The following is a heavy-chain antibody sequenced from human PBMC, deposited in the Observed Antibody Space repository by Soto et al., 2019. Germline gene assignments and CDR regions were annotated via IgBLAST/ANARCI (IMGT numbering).Heavy chain of an antibody. CDR3: ARGPAPMPLIDY. Sequence: EVQLVESGGGLVQPGGSLRLSCAASGFTVSSNYMSWVRQAPGKGLEWVSVIYSGGSTYYADSVKGRFTISRDNSKNTRDLQMNSLRAEDTAVYYCARGPAPMPLIDYWGQGTLVTVSS. CDR2: IYSGGST. D-gene: IGHD2-2*01. CDR1: GFTVSSNY. J-gene: IGHJ4*02. V-gene: IGHV3-66*01.